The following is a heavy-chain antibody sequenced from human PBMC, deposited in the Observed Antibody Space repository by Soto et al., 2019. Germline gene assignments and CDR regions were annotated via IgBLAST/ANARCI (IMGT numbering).Heavy chain of an antibody. CDR1: GFTFSSYA. D-gene: IGHD4-17*01. V-gene: IGHV3-23*01. J-gene: IGHJ4*02. CDR3: AKDLEVYGDPFDY. CDR2: ISGSGGST. Sequence: LRLSCAASGFTFSSYAMSWVRQAPGKGLEWVSAISGSGGSTYYADSVKGRFTISRDNSKNTLYLQMNSLRAEDTAVYYCAKDLEVYGDPFDYWGQGTLVTVSS.